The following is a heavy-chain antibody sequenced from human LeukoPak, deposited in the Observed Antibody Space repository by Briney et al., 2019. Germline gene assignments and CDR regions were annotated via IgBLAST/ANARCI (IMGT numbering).Heavy chain of an antibody. CDR3: AMYSGTYWTFDY. CDR1: GFTFRSYE. J-gene: IGHJ4*02. Sequence: PGGSLRLSCAASGFTFRSYEMNWVRQAPGKGLEWVSYISSSGATIYYADSVKGRFTISRDNAKNSLYLQMNSLRAEDTAVYYCAMYSGTYWTFDYWGLGTLVTVSS. D-gene: IGHD1-26*01. V-gene: IGHV3-48*03. CDR2: ISSSGATI.